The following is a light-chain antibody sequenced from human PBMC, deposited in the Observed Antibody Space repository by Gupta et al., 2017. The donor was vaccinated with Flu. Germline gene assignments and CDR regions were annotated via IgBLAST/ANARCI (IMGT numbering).Light chain of an antibody. J-gene: IGKJ4*01. CDR1: QSVTSTY. CDR3: HQFGTSPLT. Sequence: DIVLTQSPGTLSLSPGERATLSCRASQSVTSTYLAWFQQKPGQAPRLLMYGASTRATGIPDRFSGSGSGTDFTLTISRLEPEDFAVYFCHQFGTSPLTFGGGTKVEIK. CDR2: GAS. V-gene: IGKV3-20*01.